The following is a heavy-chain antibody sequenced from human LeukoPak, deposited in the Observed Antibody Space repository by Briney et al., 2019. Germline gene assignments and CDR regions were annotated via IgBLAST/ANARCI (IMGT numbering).Heavy chain of an antibody. J-gene: IGHJ6*03. CDR3: ARGRVVAATKGLYYYYYMDV. CDR2: INHSGST. Sequence: SETLSLTXAVYGGSFSGYYWSWIRQPPGKGLEWIGEINHSGSTNYNPSLKSRVTISVDTSKNQFSLKLSSVTAADTAVYYCARGRVVAATKGLYYYYYMDVWGKGTTVTVSS. D-gene: IGHD2-15*01. CDR1: GGSFSGYY. V-gene: IGHV4-34*01.